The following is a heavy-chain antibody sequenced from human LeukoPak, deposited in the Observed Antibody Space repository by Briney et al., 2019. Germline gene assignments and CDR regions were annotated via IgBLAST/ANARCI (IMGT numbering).Heavy chain of an antibody. V-gene: IGHV6-1*01. J-gene: IGHJ4*02. Sequence: SQTLSLTCAISGDSVSTNSAAWNWIRQSPLRGLEWLGKTYYRSKWYNDYAASVRSRITVNPDTSKNQFSLQLNSVTPEDTAVYYCARNLHPSFDYWGQGTLVTVSS. CDR3: ARNLHPSFDY. CDR1: GDSVSTNSAA. CDR2: TYYRSKWYN.